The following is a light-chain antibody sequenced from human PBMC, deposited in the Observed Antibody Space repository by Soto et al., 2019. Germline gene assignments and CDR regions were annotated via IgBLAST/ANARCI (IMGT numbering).Light chain of an antibody. J-gene: IGKJ4*01. CDR3: QQYGNSPLT. Sequence: EFVWTQSRYNLSLSPGERATLSCRASQSVTAGRLAWYQQKPGQAPRLLIYSASSRTTGIPDRFSGSGSGTDFTLTISRLEPEDFAVYYCQQYGNSPLTFGGGTKVDIK. V-gene: IGKV3-20*01. CDR1: QSVTAGR. CDR2: SAS.